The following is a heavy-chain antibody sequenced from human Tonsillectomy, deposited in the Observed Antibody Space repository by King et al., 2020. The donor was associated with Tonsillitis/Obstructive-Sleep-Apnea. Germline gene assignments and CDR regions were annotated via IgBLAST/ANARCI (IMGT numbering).Heavy chain of an antibody. V-gene: IGHV2-5*02. CDR2: IFWDDDK. CDR3: THRPSARYFDY. CDR1: GFALITSGVG. Sequence: TLKESGPTLVKPTQTLTLTCTFSGFALITSGVGVGLIRQPPGKALEGLSLIFWDDDKRYSPYLKSRLTITKDTSKNPVVLTMTNIDPVDTATYYCTHRPSARYFDYWGQGTLVTVSS. J-gene: IGHJ4*02.